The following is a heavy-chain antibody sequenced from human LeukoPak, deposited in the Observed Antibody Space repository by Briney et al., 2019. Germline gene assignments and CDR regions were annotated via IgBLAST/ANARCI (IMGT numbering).Heavy chain of an antibody. Sequence: SETLSLTCAVYGGSFSGYYWSWIRQPPGKGLEWIGEINHSGSTNYNPSLKSRVTISVDTSKNQFSLKLSSVTAADTAVYYCARGRRWLSGDYFDYWGQGTLVTVSS. D-gene: IGHD6-19*01. CDR3: ARGRRWLSGDYFDY. V-gene: IGHV4-34*01. CDR1: GGSFSGYY. J-gene: IGHJ4*02. CDR2: INHSGST.